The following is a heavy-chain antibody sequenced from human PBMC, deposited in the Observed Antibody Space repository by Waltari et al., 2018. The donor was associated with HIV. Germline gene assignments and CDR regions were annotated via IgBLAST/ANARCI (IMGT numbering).Heavy chain of an antibody. Sequence: EVQLVESGGGLVKPGGSLRLSCAASGFTFSSYSMNWVRQAPGKGLEWVSSISSSSSYIYYADSVKGRFTISRDNAKNSLYLQMNSLRAEDTAVYYCARDSYGSGSYPYFDYWGQGTLVTVSS. CDR3: ARDSYGSGSYPYFDY. CDR1: GFTFSSYS. J-gene: IGHJ4*02. D-gene: IGHD3-10*01. V-gene: IGHV3-21*01. CDR2: ISSSSSYI.